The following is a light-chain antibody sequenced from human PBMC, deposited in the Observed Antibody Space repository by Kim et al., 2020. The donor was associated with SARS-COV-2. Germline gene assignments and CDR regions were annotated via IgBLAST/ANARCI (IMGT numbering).Light chain of an antibody. CDR3: QQYYSTPNT. CDR1: QSVLHSSNSKNY. CDR2: WAS. Sequence: DIVMTQSPDSLAVSLGERATINCKSSQSVLHSSNSKNYIAWYQQKPGQPPKLLIYWASTRESGVPGRFSGSGSGTDFTLTISSLQAEDVAVYYCQQYYSTPNTFGQGTKLDI. V-gene: IGKV4-1*01. J-gene: IGKJ2*01.